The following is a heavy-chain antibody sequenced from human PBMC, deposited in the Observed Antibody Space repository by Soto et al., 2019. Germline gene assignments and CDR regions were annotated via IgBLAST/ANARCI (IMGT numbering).Heavy chain of an antibody. Sequence: QVQLVESGGGVVQPGRSLRLSCAASGFTFSSSAMHWLRQAPGKGLEWVAVISYDGRNKFYADFVTGRFTISRDNPKKTLILQINSLREEDTVVYYCERTPPSPDWGKGTLVTVSS. CDR2: ISYDGRNK. CDR3: ERTPPSPD. V-gene: IGHV3-30-3*01. CDR1: GFTFSSSA. D-gene: IGHD2-2*01. J-gene: IGHJ4*02.